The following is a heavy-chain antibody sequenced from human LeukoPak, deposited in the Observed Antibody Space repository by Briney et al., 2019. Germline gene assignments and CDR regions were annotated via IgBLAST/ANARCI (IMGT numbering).Heavy chain of an antibody. Sequence: GESLKISCKGSGYNFTIYWVGWVRQMPGKGLEWMGIIYPGDSDTRYSPSFQGQVTISADKSINTAYLQWSSLKASDTAIYYCARKYYYDSSYWYFDLWGRGTLVTVSS. CDR2: IYPGDSDT. CDR3: ARKYYYDSSYWYFDL. J-gene: IGHJ2*01. V-gene: IGHV5-51*01. D-gene: IGHD3-22*01. CDR1: GYNFTIYW.